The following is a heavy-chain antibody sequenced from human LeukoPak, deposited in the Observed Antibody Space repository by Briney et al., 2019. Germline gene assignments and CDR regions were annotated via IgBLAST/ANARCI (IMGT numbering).Heavy chain of an antibody. CDR1: GFTFSSYA. J-gene: IGHJ4*02. CDR3: AKDRIQLWLQLDY. Sequence: PGGSLRLSCAASGFTFSSYAMHWVRQAPGKGLEWAAVISSSGNKEYYADSVKGRFTISRDNSKNTLYLQMNSLRAEDTAVYYCAKDRIQLWLQLDYWGQGTLVTVSS. D-gene: IGHD5-18*01. V-gene: IGHV3-30*04. CDR2: ISSSGNKE.